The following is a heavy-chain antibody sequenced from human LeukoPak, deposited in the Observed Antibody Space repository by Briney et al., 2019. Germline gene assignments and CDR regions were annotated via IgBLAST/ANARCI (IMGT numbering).Heavy chain of an antibody. Sequence: GGSLRLSCAASGFTFSSYGMNWVRQAPGKGLEWVSSISSSSSYIYYADSVKGRFTISRDNAKNSLYLQMNSLRAEDTAVYYCARGIAARPKGYYYYMDVWGKGTTVAVSS. CDR3: ARGIAARPKGYYYYMDV. D-gene: IGHD6-6*01. CDR2: ISSSSSYI. J-gene: IGHJ6*03. CDR1: GFTFSSYG. V-gene: IGHV3-21*01.